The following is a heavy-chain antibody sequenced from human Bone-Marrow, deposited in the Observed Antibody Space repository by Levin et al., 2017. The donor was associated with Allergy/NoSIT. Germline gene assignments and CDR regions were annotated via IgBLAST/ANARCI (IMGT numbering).Heavy chain of an antibody. J-gene: IGHJ4*02. Sequence: GESLKISCAASGFTFSYYSMNWVRQAPGKGLEWVSSISSSSSYIYYADSVKGRFTISRDNAKNSLYLQMNSLRAEDTAVYYCARVHPPYCTNGDCYRAYWGPGTLVTVSS. V-gene: IGHV3-21*01. CDR3: ARVHPPYCTNGDCYRAY. CDR1: GFTFSYYS. D-gene: IGHD2-8*01. CDR2: ISSSSSYI.